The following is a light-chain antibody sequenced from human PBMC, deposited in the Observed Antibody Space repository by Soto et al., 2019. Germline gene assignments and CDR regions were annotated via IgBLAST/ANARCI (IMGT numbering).Light chain of an antibody. CDR3: QHYNSYSEA. J-gene: IGKJ1*01. Sequence: QMTQSPSTLSGSVGDRVTITCLASQTISSWLAWYQQKPGKAPKLLIYKASTLKSGVPSRFSGSGSGTEFTLTISSLQPDDFATYYCQHYNSYSEAFCQGTKVDIK. V-gene: IGKV1-5*03. CDR2: KAS. CDR1: QTISSW.